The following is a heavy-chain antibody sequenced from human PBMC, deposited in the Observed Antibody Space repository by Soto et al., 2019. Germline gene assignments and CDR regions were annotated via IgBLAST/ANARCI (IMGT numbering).Heavy chain of an antibody. CDR2: IYYSGST. J-gene: IGHJ4*02. CDR3: ARSEATVLDY. CDR1: GGSVSSGSYY. Sequence: PSETLSLTCTVSGGSVSSGSYYWSWIRQPPGKGLEWIGYIYYSGSTNYNPSLKSRVTMSVDRSINQFSLKLSSVTAADTAVYYCARSEATVLDYWGQGTLVTVSS. D-gene: IGHD4-17*01. V-gene: IGHV4-61*01.